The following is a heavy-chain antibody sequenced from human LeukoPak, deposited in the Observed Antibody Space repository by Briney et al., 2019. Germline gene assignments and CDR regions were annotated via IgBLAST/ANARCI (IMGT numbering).Heavy chain of an antibody. CDR2: IKEDGSET. Sequence: PGGSLRLSCAASGFTFSNYWMNWVRQAPGKGLEWVANIKEDGSETYYVDSVKGRFTISRDNARNSPYLQMNSLRAEDTAVYHCARGKANSFDIWGQGTMVTVSS. V-gene: IGHV3-7*01. CDR1: GFTFSNYW. CDR3: ARGKANSFDI. J-gene: IGHJ3*02.